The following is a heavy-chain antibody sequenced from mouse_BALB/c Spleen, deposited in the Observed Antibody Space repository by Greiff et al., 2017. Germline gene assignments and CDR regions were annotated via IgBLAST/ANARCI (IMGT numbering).Heavy chain of an antibody. CDR3: ATLSTMIPTGGAWFAY. Sequence: EVQVVESGPSLVKPSQTLSLTCSVTGDSITSGYWNWIRKFPGNKLEYMGYISYSGSTYYNPSLKSRISITRDTSKNQYYLQLNSVTTENTATYYCATLSTMIPTGGAWFAYWGQGTLVTVSA. CDR1: GDSITSGY. V-gene: IGHV3-8*02. CDR2: ISYSGST. D-gene: IGHD2-4*01. J-gene: IGHJ3*01.